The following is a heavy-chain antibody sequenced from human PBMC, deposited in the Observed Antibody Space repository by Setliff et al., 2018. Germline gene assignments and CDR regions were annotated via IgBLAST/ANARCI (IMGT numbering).Heavy chain of an antibody. J-gene: IGHJ3*02. CDR2: ISAYTGKA. V-gene: IGHV1-18*01. Sequence: ASVKVSCKAAGYTFVSYGLSWVRQAPGQGLEWMGWISAYTGKADYAQNFQGRVTMTTDTSTSTAYMELRSLRYGDTAVYYCVRGPRQPSYGFPLRPFDIWGQGTMVTVSS. CDR1: GYTFVSYG. D-gene: IGHD5-18*01. CDR3: VRGPRQPSYGFPLRPFDI.